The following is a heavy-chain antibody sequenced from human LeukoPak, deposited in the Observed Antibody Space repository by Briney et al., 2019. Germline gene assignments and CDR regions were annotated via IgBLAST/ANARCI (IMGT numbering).Heavy chain of an antibody. CDR1: GFTFTSYA. V-gene: IGHV3-23*01. Sequence: PGGSLRLSCAASGFTFTSYAMNWVRQAPGKGLEWVSSIRGSGGSTYYADSVKGRFTISRDNSKNTLYLQMNSLRAEDTAVYYCAKGGATTTTAPGWNYWGQGTLVTVSS. CDR3: AKGGATTTTAPGWNY. D-gene: IGHD4-17*01. CDR2: IRGSGGST. J-gene: IGHJ4*02.